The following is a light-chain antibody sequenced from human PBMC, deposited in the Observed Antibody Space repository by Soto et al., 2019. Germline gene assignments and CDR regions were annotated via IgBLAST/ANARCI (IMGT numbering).Light chain of an antibody. CDR1: SSNIGAGYD. J-gene: IGLJ2*01. CDR3: QSYDSSRSPVV. CDR2: GNS. Sequence: QSVLTQPPSVSGAPGQRVTISCTGSSSNIGAGYDVHWYQQLPGTAPKLLIYGNSNRPSGVPDRFSGSKSGTSASLAITGLQAEDEADYYCQSYDSSRSPVVFGGGTKVTVL. V-gene: IGLV1-40*01.